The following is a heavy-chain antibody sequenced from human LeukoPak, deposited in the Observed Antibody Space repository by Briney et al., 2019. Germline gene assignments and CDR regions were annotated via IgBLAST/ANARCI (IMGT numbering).Heavy chain of an antibody. Sequence: LGGSLRLSCAASGFSVFSNYMTWVRQAPGKGLEWVAVSYRRDTTFYADAVKGRFIISTDSSRKTVYLQMNSLRVDDTAMYYCARIYGNSTIADAFDIWGQGTMVIVSS. J-gene: IGHJ3*02. CDR2: SYRRDTT. CDR3: ARIYGNSTIADAFDI. CDR1: GFSVFSNY. V-gene: IGHV3-53*01. D-gene: IGHD2-21*01.